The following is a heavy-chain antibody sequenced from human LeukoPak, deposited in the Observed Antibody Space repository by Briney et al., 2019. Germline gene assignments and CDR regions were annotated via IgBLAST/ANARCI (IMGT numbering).Heavy chain of an antibody. V-gene: IGHV3-23*01. D-gene: IGHD3-3*01. CDR2: ISGSGGST. CDR3: AKDRPPTYYDFWSGSYYFDY. Sequence: PGGCLRLSCAASGFTFSSYAMSWVRQALGKGLEWVSAISGSGGSTYYADSVKGRFTISRDNSKNTLYLQKNSLRAEDTAVYYCAKDRPPTYYDFWSGSYYFDYWGQGTLVTVSS. J-gene: IGHJ4*02. CDR1: GFTFSSYA.